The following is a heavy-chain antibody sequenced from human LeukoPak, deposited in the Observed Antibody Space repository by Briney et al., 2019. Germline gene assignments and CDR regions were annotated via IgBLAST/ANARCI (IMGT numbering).Heavy chain of an antibody. V-gene: IGHV3-23*01. Sequence: GGSLRLSCAASGFTFGSYAMSWVRQAPGKGLEWVSAISGTGGSTFYADSVKGRFTISRDNSKNTLYLQMNSLRAEDTAVYYCAKCILTGYYKGYMDVWGKGTTVTTSS. J-gene: IGHJ6*03. CDR3: AKCILTGYYKGYMDV. D-gene: IGHD3-9*01. CDR2: ISGTGGST. CDR1: GFTFGSYA.